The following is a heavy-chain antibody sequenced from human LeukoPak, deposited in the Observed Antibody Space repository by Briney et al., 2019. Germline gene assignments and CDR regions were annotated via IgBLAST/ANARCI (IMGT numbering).Heavy chain of an antibody. D-gene: IGHD3-10*01. J-gene: IGHJ4*02. V-gene: IGHV4-31*03. CDR1: GGSISSGGYY. CDR2: IYYSGST. Sequence: SQTLSLTCTVSGGSISSGGYYWSWIRQHPGKGLEWIGYIYYSGSTYYNPSLKSRVTISVDTSKNQFSLKLSSVTAADTAVYYCARDKHGSGSSLGFFDYWGQGTLVTVSS. CDR3: ARDKHGSGSSLGFFDY.